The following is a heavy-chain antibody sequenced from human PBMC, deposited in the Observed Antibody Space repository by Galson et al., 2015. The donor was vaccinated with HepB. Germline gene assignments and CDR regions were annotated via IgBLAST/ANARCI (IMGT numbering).Heavy chain of an antibody. CDR2: IYYSGST. V-gene: IGHV4-61*08. CDR1: GGSISSGGYY. D-gene: IGHD6-6*01. J-gene: IGHJ4*02. Sequence: ETLSLTCTVSGGSISSGGYYWSWIRQPPGKGLEWIGYIYYSGSTNYNPSLKRRVTISVDTSKNQFSLKLSSVTAADTAVYYCALQGSSARFDYWGQGTLVTVSS. CDR3: ALQGSSARFDY.